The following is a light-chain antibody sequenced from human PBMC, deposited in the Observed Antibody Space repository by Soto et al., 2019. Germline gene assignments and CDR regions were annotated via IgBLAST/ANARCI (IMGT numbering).Light chain of an antibody. J-gene: IGLJ3*02. CDR1: SSDVGNYKY. CDR2: EVS. CDR3: SSYAASNLRV. V-gene: IGLV2-8*01. Sequence: QSALTQSPSASGSPGQSVTISCTGTSSDVGNYKYVSWYQQHPGKAPKLMIYEVSKRPSGVPDRFSGSKSGNTASLTVSGLQVEDEAAYYCSSYAASNLRVFGGGTKLTVL.